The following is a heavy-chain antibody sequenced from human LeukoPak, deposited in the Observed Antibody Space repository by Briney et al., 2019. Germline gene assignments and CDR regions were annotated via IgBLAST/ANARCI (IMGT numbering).Heavy chain of an antibody. V-gene: IGHV3-7*04. J-gene: IGHJ4*02. D-gene: IGHD5-18*01. CDR1: GFTFSTYW. CDR3: ARITWIQLWHDFDY. CDR2: IKPDGGEK. Sequence: GGSLRLSCAASGFTFSTYWMTWFRQAPGKGLGWVANIKPDGGEKYYVDSVRGGFTVSRDNAENSLYLQMNILRAEDTAEYYCARITWIQLWHDFDYWGQGALVTVSS.